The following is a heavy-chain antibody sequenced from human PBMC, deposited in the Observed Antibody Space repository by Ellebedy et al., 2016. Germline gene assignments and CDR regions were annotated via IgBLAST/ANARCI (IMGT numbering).Heavy chain of an antibody. CDR3: ANVGGSGTYYNGY. CDR1: GFTFSSHA. V-gene: IGHV3-23*01. J-gene: IGHJ4*02. CDR2: VVGSGERT. D-gene: IGHD3-10*01. Sequence: GESLKISCEACGFTFSSHAMSWVRQAPGKGPEWVSAVVGSGERTFYADSVKGRFTISRDNSKNRLYLQMSSLKVEDTATYYCANVGGSGTYYNGYWGQGTLVTVSS.